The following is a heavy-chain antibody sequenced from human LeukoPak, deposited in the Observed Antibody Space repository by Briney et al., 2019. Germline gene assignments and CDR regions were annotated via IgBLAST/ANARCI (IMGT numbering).Heavy chain of an antibody. V-gene: IGHV4-39*07. CDR1: GGSISSSSYY. J-gene: IGHJ6*03. CDR2: IYYSGYT. Sequence: SETLSLTCTVSGGSISSSSYYWGWIRQPPGKGLEWIGSIYYSGYTTYSPSLRGRVTISVDTSKNQFSLKLSSVTAADTAVYYCARETSQKGAHYMDVWGKGTTITISS. D-gene: IGHD3-16*01. CDR3: ARETSQKGAHYMDV.